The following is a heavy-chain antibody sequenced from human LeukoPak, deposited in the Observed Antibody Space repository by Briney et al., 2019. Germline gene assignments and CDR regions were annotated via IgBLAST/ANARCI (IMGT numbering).Heavy chain of an antibody. CDR2: INTNTGNP. V-gene: IGHV7-4-1*02. CDR1: GYTFTSYP. CDR3: ARDVRYCGGNRGYSSRIDP. J-gene: IGHJ5*02. Sequence: ASVKVSCKASGYTFTSYPMNWVRQAPGQGLEWMGWINTNTGNPTYAQGFIGRFVFSLDTSVSTAYLQISSLKAEDTAVYYCARDVRYCGGNRGYSSRIDPWAQGTLVTVSS. D-gene: IGHD2-21*01.